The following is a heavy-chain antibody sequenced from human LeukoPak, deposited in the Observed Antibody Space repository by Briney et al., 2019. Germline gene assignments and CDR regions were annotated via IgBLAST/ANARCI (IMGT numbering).Heavy chain of an antibody. CDR2: ISGSGGST. CDR1: GFTFSSSA. Sequence: GGSLRLSCAASGFTFSSSAMSWVRQAPGKGLEWASSISGSGGSTYYADSVKGRFTISRDNSKNTLYLQMNSLRAEDTAVYYCARVLSGRGSLYSYYYYMDVWGKGTTVTISS. V-gene: IGHV3-23*01. CDR3: ARVLSGRGSLYSYYYYMDV. J-gene: IGHJ6*03. D-gene: IGHD3-10*01.